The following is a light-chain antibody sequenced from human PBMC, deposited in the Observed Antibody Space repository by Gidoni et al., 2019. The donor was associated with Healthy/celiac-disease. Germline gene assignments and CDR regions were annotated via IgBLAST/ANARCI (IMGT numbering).Light chain of an antibody. V-gene: IGLV3-25*03. CDR3: QSADSSGTYPYV. CDR1: ALPKHY. Sequence: SYELTHPPSVSVSPGQTARITCSGDALPKHYAYWYQQKPGQAPVLVIYKDSERPSGIPERFSGSSSGTTVTLTISGVQAEDEADYYCQSADSSGTYPYVFGTGTKVTVL. J-gene: IGLJ1*01. CDR2: KDS.